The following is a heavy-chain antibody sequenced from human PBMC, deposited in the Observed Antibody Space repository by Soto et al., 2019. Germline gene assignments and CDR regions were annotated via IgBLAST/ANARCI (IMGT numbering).Heavy chain of an antibody. D-gene: IGHD2-15*01. Sequence: ASVKVSCKVSGYTLTELSMHWVRQAPGKGLEWMGGFDPEDGETIYAQRFQGRVTMTEDTSTDTAYMELSSLRSEDTAVYYCATGKLHPFYYYGMDVWGQGTTVTVSS. J-gene: IGHJ6*02. CDR3: ATGKLHPFYYYGMDV. CDR2: FDPEDGET. V-gene: IGHV1-24*01. CDR1: GYTLTELS.